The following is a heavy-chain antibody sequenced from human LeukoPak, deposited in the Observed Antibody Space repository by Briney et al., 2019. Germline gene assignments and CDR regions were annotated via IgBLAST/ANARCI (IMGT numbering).Heavy chain of an antibody. J-gene: IGHJ4*02. D-gene: IGHD6-13*01. CDR3: ARQGYGVSWYHLDY. Sequence: ASDTLSLTCTVSGGSINSYFWGWVRQPAGKGLEWIGRIYTTGTTHFNPSLRSRLTMSVDTSKNLFSLNLSSVTAADTAVYYCARQGYGVSWYHLDYWGRGTLVTVSS. V-gene: IGHV4-4*07. CDR2: IYTTGTT. CDR1: GGSINSYF.